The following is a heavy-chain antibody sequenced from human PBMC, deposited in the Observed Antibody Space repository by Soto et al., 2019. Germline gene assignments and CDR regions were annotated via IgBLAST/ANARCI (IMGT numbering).Heavy chain of an antibody. D-gene: IGHD3-16*01. CDR3: ARGGPGDY. J-gene: IGHJ4*02. Sequence: QVQLQESGPGLVKPSETLSLTCTVSGGSVSSGSYYWSWIRQPPGKGLEWIGYIYYSGSTNYNPSLKSRVPISVDTSKNQFSLKLSSVTAADTAVYYCARGGPGDYWGQGTLVTVSS. CDR1: GGSVSSGSYY. CDR2: IYYSGST. V-gene: IGHV4-61*01.